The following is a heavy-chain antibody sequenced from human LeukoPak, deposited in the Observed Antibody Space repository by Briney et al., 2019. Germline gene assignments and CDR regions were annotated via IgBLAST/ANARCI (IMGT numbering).Heavy chain of an antibody. D-gene: IGHD2-21*01. CDR3: ARDFDSIHTFDI. CDR1: GFTFSTYA. V-gene: IGHV3-30*04. Sequence: GGSLRLSCAASGFTFSTYAMHWVRQAPGKGLEWVAVVSFDGGNKYYADSVKGRLTISRDNSKNTLYLQMNSLRPEDTALYYCARDFDSIHTFDIWGQGTMVTVCS. J-gene: IGHJ3*02. CDR2: VSFDGGNK.